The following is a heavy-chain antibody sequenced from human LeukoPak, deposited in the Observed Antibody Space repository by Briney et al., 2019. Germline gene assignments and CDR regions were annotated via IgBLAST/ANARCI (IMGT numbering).Heavy chain of an antibody. Sequence: ASVKVSCKASGYTFTSYYMHWVRQAPGQGLEWMGIINPSGGSTSYAQKFQGRVTMTRDTSTSTVYMELSSLRSEDTAVYYCARGFYRVVVPAAIGYWDQGTLVTVSS. J-gene: IGHJ4*02. V-gene: IGHV1-46*01. CDR1: GYTFTSYY. CDR2: INPSGGST. D-gene: IGHD2-2*01. CDR3: ARGFYRVVVPAAIGY.